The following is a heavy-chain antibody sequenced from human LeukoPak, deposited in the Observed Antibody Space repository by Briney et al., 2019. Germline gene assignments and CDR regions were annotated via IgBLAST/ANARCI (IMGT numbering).Heavy chain of an antibody. CDR1: GFTFSSFG. D-gene: IGHD4-23*01. J-gene: IGHJ4*02. V-gene: IGHV3-30*18. CDR2: ISNDGSYK. CDR3: AKDPVGRRWFLDQ. Sequence: GGSLRLSCVGSGFTFSSFGLYWVRQAPGKGLEWVSVISNDGSYKFYADSVKGRITISRDNSKNTLYLEMNSLRGEDTAVYYCAKDPVGRRWFLDQWGQGTLVTVSS.